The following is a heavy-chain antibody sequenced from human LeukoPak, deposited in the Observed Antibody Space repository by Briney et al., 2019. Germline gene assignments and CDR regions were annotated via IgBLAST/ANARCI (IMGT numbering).Heavy chain of an antibody. V-gene: IGHV2-5*02. D-gene: IGHD2-15*01. CDR3: AHLGSDCSGGSCFAFDI. CDR1: GFSLSTSGVG. J-gene: IGHJ3*02. CDR2: IYWDDDK. Sequence: SGPTLVNPTQTLTLTCTFSGFSLSTSGVGVGWICQPPGKALEWLALIYWDDDKRYSPSLKSRLTITKDTSKNQVVLTMTNMDPVDTATYYCAHLGSDCSGGSCFAFDIWGQGTMVTVSS.